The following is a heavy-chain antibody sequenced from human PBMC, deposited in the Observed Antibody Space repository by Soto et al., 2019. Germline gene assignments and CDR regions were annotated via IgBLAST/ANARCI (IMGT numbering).Heavy chain of an antibody. CDR2: MNPNSGNT. V-gene: IGHV1-8*01. Sequence: QVQLVQSGAEVKKPGASVKVSCKASGYTFTSYDINWVRQATGQGLEWMGWMNPNSGNTGYAQKFQGRVTMSRNTSISTAYMELSSLSSEDTAVYYCAKGNLISSWYYADCFDPWGQGTLVTVSS. CDR3: AKGNLISSWYYADCFDP. D-gene: IGHD6-13*01. CDR1: GYTFTSYD. J-gene: IGHJ5*02.